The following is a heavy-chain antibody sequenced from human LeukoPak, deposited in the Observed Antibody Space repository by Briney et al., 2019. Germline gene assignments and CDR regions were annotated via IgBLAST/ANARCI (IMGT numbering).Heavy chain of an antibody. D-gene: IGHD5-18*01. V-gene: IGHV1-69*04. CDR1: GGTFSSYA. Sequence: WASVKVSCKASGGTFSSYATSWVRQAPGQGLEWMGRIIPILGIANYAQKFQGRVTITADKSTSTAYMELSSLRSEDTAVYYCARGRVDTNWFDPWGQGTLVTVSS. J-gene: IGHJ5*02. CDR3: ARGRVDTNWFDP. CDR2: IIPILGIA.